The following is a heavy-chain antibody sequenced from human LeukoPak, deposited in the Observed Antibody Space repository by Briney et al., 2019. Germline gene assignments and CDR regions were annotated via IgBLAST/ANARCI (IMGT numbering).Heavy chain of an antibody. V-gene: IGHV1-2*02. CDR3: ARLDTAMAADY. D-gene: IGHD5-18*01. Sequence: GASVKVSCKASGYTFTDYYMHWVRQAPGQGLEWMGWINPNSGGAYFARKFQGRVTMTRDTSISTAYMELSSLTSDDTAVYYCARLDTAMAADYWGQGTLVTVSS. CDR2: INPNSGGA. CDR1: GYTFTDYY. J-gene: IGHJ4*02.